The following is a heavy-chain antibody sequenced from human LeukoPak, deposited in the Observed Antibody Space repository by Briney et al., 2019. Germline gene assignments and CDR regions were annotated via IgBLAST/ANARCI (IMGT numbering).Heavy chain of an antibody. CDR3: ARAGRHFDY. D-gene: IGHD1-26*01. V-gene: IGHV4-59*01. CDR1: GGSISSDY. J-gene: IGHJ4*02. CDR2: IYYSGST. Sequence: SETLSLTCTVSGGSISSDYWSWVRQPPGKGLEWIGYIYYSGSTNYNPSLKSRVTISVDTSKNQFSLKLSSVTAADTAVYYCARAGRHFDYWGQGTLVTVSS.